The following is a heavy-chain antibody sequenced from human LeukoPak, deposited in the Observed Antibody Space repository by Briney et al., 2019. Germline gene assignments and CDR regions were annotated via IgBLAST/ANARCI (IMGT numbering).Heavy chain of an antibody. Sequence: ASVKVSCKASGYTFTSYDIDWVRQATGQGLEWMGWMNPNSGNTGYAQKFQGRVTITRNTSISTAYMELSSLRSEDTAVYYCARELKYYDILTGYNNDAFDXXGQGTMVTVSS. J-gene: IGHJ3*02. D-gene: IGHD3-9*01. CDR1: GYTFTSYD. V-gene: IGHV1-8*03. CDR3: ARELKYYDILTGYNNDAFDX. CDR2: MNPNSGNT.